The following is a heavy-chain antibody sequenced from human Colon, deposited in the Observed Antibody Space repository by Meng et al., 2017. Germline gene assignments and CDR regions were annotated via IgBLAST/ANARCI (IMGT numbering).Heavy chain of an antibody. CDR1: GAGVAGDIVA. D-gene: IGHD3-10*01. J-gene: IGHJ4*02. CDR3: ARGFPRLLWFFDY. V-gene: IGHV6-1*01. Sequence: VLLTQTGPALVTPPQTPSVTCDISGAGVAGDIVAWNWTRQSPARGLEWLGRTYYRSGWFVDYADSAQSRIAIRTDASSNQFSLHLTSVTPEDTAVYYCARGFPRLLWFFDYWSPGTLVTVSS. CDR2: TYYRSGWFV.